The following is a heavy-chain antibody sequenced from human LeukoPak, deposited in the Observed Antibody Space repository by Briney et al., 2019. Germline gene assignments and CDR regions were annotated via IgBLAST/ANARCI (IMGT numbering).Heavy chain of an antibody. CDR3: ARTRRITTPTFDY. CDR2: INPNSGGT. J-gene: IGHJ4*02. D-gene: IGHD3-3*01. V-gene: IGHV1-2*02. Sequence: ASVKVSCKASGYTFTSYGINWVRQAPGQGLEWMGWINPNSGGTNYAQKFQGRVTMTRDTSISTAYMELSRLRSDDTAVYYCARTRRITTPTFDYWGQGTLVTVSS. CDR1: GYTFTSYG.